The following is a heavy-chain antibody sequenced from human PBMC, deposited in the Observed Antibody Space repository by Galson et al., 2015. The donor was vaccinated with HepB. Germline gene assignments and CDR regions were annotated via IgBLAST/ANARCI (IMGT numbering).Heavy chain of an antibody. Sequence: SLRLSCAASGFTFSSYAMSWVRQAPGKGLEWVSAISGSGGSIYYADSVKGRFTISRDNSKNTLYLHMNSLRAEDTAVYYCANMGQTYYYDSSGYWGQGTLVTVSS. V-gene: IGHV3-23*01. CDR1: GFTFSSYA. CDR3: ANMGQTYYYDSSGY. CDR2: ISGSGGSI. J-gene: IGHJ4*02. D-gene: IGHD3-22*01.